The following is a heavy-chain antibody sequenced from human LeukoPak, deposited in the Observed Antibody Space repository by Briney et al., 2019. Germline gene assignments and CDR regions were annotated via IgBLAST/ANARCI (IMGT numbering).Heavy chain of an antibody. V-gene: IGHV4-39*07. CDR3: ARGLELGLHPHFDY. CDR1: GGSISNSSYY. CDR2: IYHSGST. D-gene: IGHD1-7*01. J-gene: IGHJ4*02. Sequence: PSETLSLTCTVSGGSISNSSYYWGWIRQPPGKGLEWIGSIYHSGSTYYNPSLKSRVTISVDTSKNQFSLKLSSVTAADTAVYYCARGLELGLHPHFDYWGQGTLVTVSS.